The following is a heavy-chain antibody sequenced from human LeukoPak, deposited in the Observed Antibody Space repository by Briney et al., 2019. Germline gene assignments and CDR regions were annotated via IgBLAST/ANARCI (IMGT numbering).Heavy chain of an antibody. CDR3: ARDLGDYGGNSGFFDS. J-gene: IGHJ4*02. D-gene: IGHD4-23*01. Sequence: ASVKVSCKASGYSFNSYYIHWVRQAPGQGLEWMGTINPSGHRTIYAQNFQGRVTMTTDTSTRIVDMELSGLKSEDTAVYYCARDLGDYGGNSGFFDSWGQGILLTVSS. CDR2: INPSGHRT. CDR1: GYSFNSYY. V-gene: IGHV1-46*02.